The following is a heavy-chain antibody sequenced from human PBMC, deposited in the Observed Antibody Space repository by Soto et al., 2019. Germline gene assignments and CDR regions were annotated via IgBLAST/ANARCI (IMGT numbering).Heavy chain of an antibody. CDR1: GFTFSTYG. J-gene: IGHJ4*02. V-gene: IGHV3-30*03. CDR3: ASGGGGGPFEH. D-gene: IGHD2-21*01. Sequence: GGSLRLSCAASGFTFSTYGMHWVRQDPGKGLEWVAAMSYDGTKQYYVDSVKGRFTISRDNSRNTLFLQLNSLRDEDTAVYYCASGGGGGPFEHWGQGVLVTVSS. CDR2: MSYDGTKQ.